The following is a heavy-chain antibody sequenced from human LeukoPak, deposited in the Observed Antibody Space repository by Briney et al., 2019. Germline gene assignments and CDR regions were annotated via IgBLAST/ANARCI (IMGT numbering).Heavy chain of an antibody. J-gene: IGHJ4*02. D-gene: IGHD3-10*01. CDR3: AKGQYGSGSYYGLFDY. Sequence: GRSLRLSCAASGFTFSSYGMHWVRQAPGKGPEWVAVIWYDGSNKYYADSVKGRFTISRDNSKNTLYLQMNSLRAEDTAVYYCAKGQYGSGSYYGLFDYWGQGTLVTVSS. V-gene: IGHV3-33*06. CDR2: IWYDGSNK. CDR1: GFTFSSYG.